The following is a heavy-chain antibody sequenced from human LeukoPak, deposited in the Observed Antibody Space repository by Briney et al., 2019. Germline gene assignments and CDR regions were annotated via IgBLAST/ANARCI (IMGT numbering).Heavy chain of an antibody. V-gene: IGHV1-18*01. CDR3: ARDYYDSSGYYRGGDYFDY. CDR2: ISAYNGNT. Sequence: ASVTVSCKASGYTFTSYGISWVRQAPGQGLEWMGWISAYNGNTNFAQNLQGRVTMTTDTSTSTAYMELRSLRSDDTAVYYCARDYYDSSGYYRGGDYFDYWGQGTLVTVSS. D-gene: IGHD3-22*01. CDR1: GYTFTSYG. J-gene: IGHJ4*02.